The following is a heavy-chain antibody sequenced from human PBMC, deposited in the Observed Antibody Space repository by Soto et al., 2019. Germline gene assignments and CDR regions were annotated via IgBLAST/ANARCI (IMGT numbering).Heavy chain of an antibody. J-gene: IGHJ4*02. D-gene: IGHD3-3*01. CDR3: ARGRITIFGVVTTDFDY. CDR1: GGSFSGYY. Sequence: SETLSLTCAVYGGSFSGYYWSWIRQPPGKWLEWIGEINHSGSTNYNPSLKSRVTISVDTSKNQFSLKLSSVTAADTAVYYCARGRITIFGVVTTDFDYWGQGXLVTVYS. V-gene: IGHV4-34*01. CDR2: INHSGST.